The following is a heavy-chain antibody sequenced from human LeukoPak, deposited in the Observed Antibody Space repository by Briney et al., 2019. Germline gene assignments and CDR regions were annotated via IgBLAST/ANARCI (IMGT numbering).Heavy chain of an antibody. CDR1: GGSISSYY. CDR3: ARDNYGSGSYYTSDY. V-gene: IGHV4-4*07. D-gene: IGHD3-10*01. J-gene: IGHJ4*02. Sequence: SETLSLTCTVSGGSISSYYWSWIRQPAGKGLEWIGRIYTSGSTNYNPSLMSRVTMSVDTTKNQFSLKLSSVTAADTAVYYCARDNYGSGSYYTSDYWGQGTLVTVSS. CDR2: IYTSGST.